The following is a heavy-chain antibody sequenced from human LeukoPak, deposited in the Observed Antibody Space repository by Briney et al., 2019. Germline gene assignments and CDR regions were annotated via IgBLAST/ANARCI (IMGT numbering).Heavy chain of an antibody. CDR3: ARKQRRTIFGVVTTRNWFDP. J-gene: IGHJ5*02. Sequence: PSETLSLTCAVYGGSFSGYYWSWIRQPPGKGLEWIGEINHSGSTNYNPSLKSRATISVDTSKNQFSLKLSSVTAADTAVYYCARKQRRTIFGVVTTRNWFDPWGQGTLVTVSS. CDR1: GGSFSGYY. D-gene: IGHD3-3*01. CDR2: INHSGST. V-gene: IGHV4-34*01.